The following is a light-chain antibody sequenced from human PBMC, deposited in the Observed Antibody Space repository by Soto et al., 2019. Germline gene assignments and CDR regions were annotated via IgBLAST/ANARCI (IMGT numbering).Light chain of an antibody. V-gene: IGKV1-6*01. CDR2: AAS. Sequence: AIQMTQSPSSLSASVGDRVTITCRASQGIRNDLGWYQQKPGKAPKLLIYAASILQSGVPSRFSGSGSGTDFTINIRSLQPEGFATYYCLKNYNYPRTFGQGTKVEIK. CDR1: QGIRND. J-gene: IGKJ1*01. CDR3: LKNYNYPRT.